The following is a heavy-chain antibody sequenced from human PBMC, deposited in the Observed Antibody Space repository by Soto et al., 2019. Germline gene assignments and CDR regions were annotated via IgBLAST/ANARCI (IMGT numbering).Heavy chain of an antibody. CDR1: GGSITTSQW. Sequence: QVQLQESGPGLVKPSGTLSLTCAVSGGSITTSQWWSWVRQPPGKGLEWIGEIHHGGSTNYNPSLKSRVTMSVDTSKNQFALNLSSVTAADTAVYYCARNNYYGMDVWGQGTTVTVSS. CDR2: IHHGGST. CDR3: ARNNYYGMDV. J-gene: IGHJ6*02. V-gene: IGHV4-4*02.